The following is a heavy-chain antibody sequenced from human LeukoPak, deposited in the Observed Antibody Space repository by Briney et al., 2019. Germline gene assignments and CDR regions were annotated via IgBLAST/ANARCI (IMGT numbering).Heavy chain of an antibody. CDR3: AKETGFYLVGYMDV. Sequence: GGSLRLSCAASGFTFSNYAMTWVRQAPGKGLEWVSAISGSGDMTYYADSVKGRFTISRDNSKNTVYLQMNRLRAEDTAEYYCAKETGFYLVGYMDVWGKGTTVTVSS. CDR2: ISGSGDMT. D-gene: IGHD3-9*01. CDR1: GFTFSNYA. J-gene: IGHJ6*03. V-gene: IGHV3-23*01.